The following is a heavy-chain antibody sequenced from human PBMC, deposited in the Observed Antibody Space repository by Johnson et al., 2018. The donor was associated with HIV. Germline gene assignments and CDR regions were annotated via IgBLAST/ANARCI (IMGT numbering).Heavy chain of an antibody. J-gene: IGHJ3*02. D-gene: IGHD4-17*01. CDR2: ISYDGSDK. Sequence: QVQLVESGGGVVQPGRSLRLSCAASGFSFSSYAMHWVRQAPAKGLEWVAVISYDGSDKYYADSVKGRFTISRDSSKNTLYLQMGSLRAEDMAVYYCAREGGGHDYGDRDAFDIWGQGTMVTVSS. V-gene: IGHV3-30*14. CDR3: AREGGGHDYGDRDAFDI. CDR1: GFSFSSYA.